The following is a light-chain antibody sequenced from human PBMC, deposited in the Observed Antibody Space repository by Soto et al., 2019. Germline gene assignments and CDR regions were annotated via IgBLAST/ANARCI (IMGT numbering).Light chain of an antibody. CDR1: QSVSSSY. J-gene: IGKJ2*01. CDR2: DTY. V-gene: IGKV3-20*01. CDR3: QQYDNSQYT. Sequence: EVVLTQSPGTLSLSPGERANLSCRASQSVSSSYLAWYQQKPGQAPRLLIYDTYSRATGIPDRFSGSGSGTDFTLTITRLEPEDVAVYYCQQYDNSQYTFGQGTKLEIK.